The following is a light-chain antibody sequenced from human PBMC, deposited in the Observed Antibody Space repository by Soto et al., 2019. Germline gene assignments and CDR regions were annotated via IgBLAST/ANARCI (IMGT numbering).Light chain of an antibody. J-gene: IGKJ1*01. Sequence: EIVLTQSPGTLSLSPGERATLSCRASQSVSSHLAWYQQKPGKAPRLLIYDASTRATGIPARFSGSGSGTDFTLTISSLAPDDFAVYHCVQRTSWPWTCGQGSKVEIK. V-gene: IGKV3-11*01. CDR1: QSVSSH. CDR3: VQRTSWPWT. CDR2: DAS.